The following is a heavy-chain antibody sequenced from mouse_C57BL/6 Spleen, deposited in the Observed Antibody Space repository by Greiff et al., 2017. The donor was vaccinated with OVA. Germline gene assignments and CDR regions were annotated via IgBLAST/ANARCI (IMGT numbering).Heavy chain of an antibody. D-gene: IGHD1-1*01. Sequence: VQLQQSGAELVKPGASVKMSCKASGYTFTSYWITWVKQRPGQGLEWIGDIYPGSGSTNYNEKFKSKATLTVDTSSSTAYMQLSSLTSEDSAVYYCARGGFGSSFYYFDYWGQGTTLTVSS. V-gene: IGHV1-55*01. CDR2: IYPGSGST. CDR3: ARGGFGSSFYYFDY. J-gene: IGHJ2*01. CDR1: GYTFTSYW.